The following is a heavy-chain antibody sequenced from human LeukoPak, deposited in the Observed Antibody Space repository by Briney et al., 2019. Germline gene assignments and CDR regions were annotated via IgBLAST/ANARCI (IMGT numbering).Heavy chain of an antibody. J-gene: IGHJ6*03. Sequence: SETLSLTCTVSGGSISSRSDYWGWIRQTPGKGLEWIGNLDSSGSSYYNPSLKSRVTISVGTSKNQFSLNLRSVTAADTAIYFCSRSHDYGGLYFYYYMDVWGKGTTVTVSS. CDR2: LDSSGSS. CDR1: GGSISSRSDY. CDR3: SRSHDYGGLYFYYYMDV. V-gene: IGHV4-39*01. D-gene: IGHD4-23*01.